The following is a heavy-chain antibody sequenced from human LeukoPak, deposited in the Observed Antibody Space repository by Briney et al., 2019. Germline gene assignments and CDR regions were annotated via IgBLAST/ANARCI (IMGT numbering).Heavy chain of an antibody. CDR3: ARHVSSSWYSRDYWYFDL. D-gene: IGHD6-13*01. CDR2: VYSSGST. Sequence: SSETLSLTCTVSGGSISSFYWSWIRQPPGGGLEWLGYVYSSGSTKYNPSLNGRITVSVDSSRNEFSLELTSVTAADTAVYYCARHVSSSWYSRDYWYFDLWGRGTLVTVSS. J-gene: IGHJ2*01. CDR1: GGSISSFY. V-gene: IGHV4-59*08.